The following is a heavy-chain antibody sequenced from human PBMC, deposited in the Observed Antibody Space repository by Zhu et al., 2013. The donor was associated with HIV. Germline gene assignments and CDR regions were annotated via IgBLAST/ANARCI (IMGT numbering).Heavy chain of an antibody. J-gene: IGHJ4*02. CDR1: GFTFSSYA. V-gene: IGHV3-30-3*01. CDR3: ARGYGDYSRSKIYYFDY. D-gene: IGHD4-17*01. Sequence: VQLVESGGGVVQPGRSLRLSCAASGFTFSSYAMHWVRQAPGKGLEWVAVISYDGSNKYYADSVKGRFTISRDNSKNTLYLQMNSLRAEDTAVYYCARGYGDYSRSKIYYFDYWGQGTLVTVSS. CDR2: ISYDGSNK.